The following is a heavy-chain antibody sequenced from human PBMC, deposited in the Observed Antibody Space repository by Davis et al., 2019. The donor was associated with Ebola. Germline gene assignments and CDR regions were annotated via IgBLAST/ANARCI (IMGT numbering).Heavy chain of an antibody. D-gene: IGHD6-6*01. V-gene: IGHV1-18*04. Sequence: AASVKVSCKASGYTFTNYGVSWVRQAPGQGLEWMGWISGYTGDTKYTQEFQGRVTMTTDTSTSTAYMELRSLSSDDTAVYYCARDRLYCASGDGQVVRCLLSDNWGQGTLVTVSS. CDR2: ISGYTGDT. CDR1: GYTFTNYG. CDR3: ARDRLYCASGDGQVVRCLLSDN. J-gene: IGHJ4*02.